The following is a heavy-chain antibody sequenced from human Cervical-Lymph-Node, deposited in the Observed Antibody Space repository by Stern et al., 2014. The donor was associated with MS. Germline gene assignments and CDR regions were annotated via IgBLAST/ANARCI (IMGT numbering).Heavy chain of an antibody. CDR3: AQASPAAGRGPTSGFQL. CDR1: GYTFTHYY. V-gene: IGHV1-2*06. Sequence: VQLVQSGAEMKKPGASVKVSCKASGYTFTHYYMQWVRQAPGPGLEWMGRINPHSGGSTHAQSFQVSVPMTRDPSISTAYMELSRLTSDDTAVYYCAQASPAAGRGPTSGFQLWGQGTLVIVSS. CDR2: INPHSGGS. J-gene: IGHJ1*01. D-gene: IGHD6-13*01.